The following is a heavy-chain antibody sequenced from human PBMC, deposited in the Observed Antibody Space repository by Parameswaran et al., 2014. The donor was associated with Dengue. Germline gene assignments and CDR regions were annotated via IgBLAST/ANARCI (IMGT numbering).Heavy chain of an antibody. V-gene: IGHV3-21*01. CDR3: AREALDCSGGSCNSGWFDP. CDR1: GFTFSSYS. J-gene: IGHJ5*02. Sequence: GSLRLSCAASGFTFSSYSMNWVRQAPGKGLEWVSSISSSSSYIYYADSVKGRFTISRDNAKNSLYLQMNSLRAEDTAVYYCAREALDCSGGSCNSGWFDPWGQGTLVTVSS. CDR2: ISSSSSYI. D-gene: IGHD2-15*01.